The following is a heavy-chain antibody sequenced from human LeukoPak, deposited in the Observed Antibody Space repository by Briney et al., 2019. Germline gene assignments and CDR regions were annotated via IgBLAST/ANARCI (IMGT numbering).Heavy chain of an antibody. CDR1: GGTFSSYA. CDR2: IIPIFGTA. Sequence: SVKVSCKASGGTFSSYAISWVRQAPGQGLEWMGRIIPIFGTANYAQKFQGRVTITTDESTSTAYMELSSLRSEDTAVYYCAEGYSSFDHMDVWGKGTTVTVSS. CDR3: AEGYSSFDHMDV. V-gene: IGHV1-69*05. D-gene: IGHD6-6*01. J-gene: IGHJ6*03.